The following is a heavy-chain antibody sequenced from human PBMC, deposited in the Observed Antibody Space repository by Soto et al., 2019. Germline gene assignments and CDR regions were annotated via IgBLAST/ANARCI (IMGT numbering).Heavy chain of an antibody. CDR2: IIPIFGTA. D-gene: IGHD2-15*01. V-gene: IGHV1-69*13. Sequence: SVKVSCKASGGTFSSYAISWVRQAPGQGLEWMGGIIPIFGTANYAQKFQGRVTITADESTSTAYMELSSLRSEDTAVYYFARALYCSGGSCPPHAFDIWGQGTMVTVSS. J-gene: IGHJ3*02. CDR3: ARALYCSGGSCPPHAFDI. CDR1: GGTFSSYA.